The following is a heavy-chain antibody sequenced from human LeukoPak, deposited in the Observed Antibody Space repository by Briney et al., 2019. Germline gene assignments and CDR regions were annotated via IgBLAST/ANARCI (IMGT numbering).Heavy chain of an antibody. Sequence: SETLSLTCGVYGGSLSDYYWTWIRQPPGKGLEWIGEIIHSGSTKYNPSLTSRVSISIDTSKNQFSLKLSSVTAADTAVYYCARGTLVMVYAAFDYWGQGTLVTVSS. CDR2: IIHSGST. CDR3: ARGTLVMVYAAFDY. J-gene: IGHJ4*02. CDR1: GGSLSDYY. V-gene: IGHV4-34*01. D-gene: IGHD2-8*01.